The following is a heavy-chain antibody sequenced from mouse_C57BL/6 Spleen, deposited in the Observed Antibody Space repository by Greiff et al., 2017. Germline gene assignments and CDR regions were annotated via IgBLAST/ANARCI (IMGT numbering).Heavy chain of an antibody. CDR2: IYPGDGDT. D-gene: IGHD1-1*01. J-gene: IGHJ2*01. CDR1: GYAFSSYW. CDR3: ARSFITTVALDY. V-gene: IGHV1-80*01. Sequence: QVQLKESGAELVKPGASVKISCKASGYAFSSYWMNWVKQRPGKGLEWIGQIYPGDGDTNYNGKFKGKATLTADKSSSTAYMQLSSLTSEDSAVYFCARSFITTVALDYWGQGTTLTVSS.